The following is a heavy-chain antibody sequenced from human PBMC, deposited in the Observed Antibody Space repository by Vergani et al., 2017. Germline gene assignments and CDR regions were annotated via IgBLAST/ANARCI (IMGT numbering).Heavy chain of an antibody. CDR2: IYWNDDK. CDR3: ARSYYDFWSGSVDY. J-gene: IGHJ4*02. CDR1: GFSLSTSGVG. V-gene: IGHV2-5*01. Sequence: QITLKESGPTLVKPTQTLTLTCTFSGFSLSTSGVGVGWIRQPPGKALEWLALIYWNDDKCYSPSLKSRLTITKDTSKNQVVLTMTNMDPVDTATYYCARSYYDFWSGSVDYWGQGTLVTVSS. D-gene: IGHD3-3*01.